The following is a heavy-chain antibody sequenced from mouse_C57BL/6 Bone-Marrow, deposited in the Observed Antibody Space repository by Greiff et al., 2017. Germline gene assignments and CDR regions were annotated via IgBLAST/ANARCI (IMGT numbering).Heavy chain of an antibody. V-gene: IGHV1-18*01. CDR1: GYTFTDYN. J-gene: IGHJ4*01. CDR2: INPNNGGT. Sequence: EVQLQQSGPELVKPGASVKIPCKASGYTFTDYNMDWVKQSHGKSLEWIGDINPNNGGTIYNQKFKGKATLTVDKSSSTAYMELRSLTSEDTAVYYWARFTTVVPYYYAMDYWGQGTSVTVSS. CDR3: ARFTTVVPYYYAMDY. D-gene: IGHD1-1*01.